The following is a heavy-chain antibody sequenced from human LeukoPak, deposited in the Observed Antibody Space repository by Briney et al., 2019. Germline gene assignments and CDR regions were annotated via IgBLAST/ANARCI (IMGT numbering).Heavy chain of an antibody. Sequence: ASVKVSCKASGYTFTSYDINWVRQATGQGLEWVGWMNPNSGNTGYAQKFQGRVTITRNTSISTAYMELSSLRSEDTAVYYCAAELYSGTYGRCCSFAFWGQGTLVTVSS. D-gene: IGHD1-26*01. J-gene: IGHJ4*02. CDR3: AAELYSGTYGRCCSFAF. V-gene: IGHV1-8*03. CDR2: MNPNSGNT. CDR1: GYTFTSYD.